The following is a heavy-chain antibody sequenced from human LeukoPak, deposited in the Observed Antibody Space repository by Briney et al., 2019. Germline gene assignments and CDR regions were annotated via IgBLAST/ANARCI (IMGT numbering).Heavy chain of an antibody. V-gene: IGHV3-23*01. J-gene: IGHJ1*01. CDR1: GFTFSSYA. CDR3: AKAGPRYLYYYDSSD. Sequence: GGSLRLSCAASGFTFSSYAMSWVRQAPGKGLEWVSTITTSDGNTYYADSVKGRFTVSRDNSKNTLFLQMNSLRAEDTAVYYCAKAGPRYLYYYDSSDWGQGTLVTVSS. D-gene: IGHD3-22*01. CDR2: ITTSDGNT.